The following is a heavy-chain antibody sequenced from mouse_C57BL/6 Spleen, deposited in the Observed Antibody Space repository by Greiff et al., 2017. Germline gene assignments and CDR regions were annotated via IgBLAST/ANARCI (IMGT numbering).Heavy chain of an antibody. CDR3: AREGWVLGDWYFDV. D-gene: IGHD2-3*01. V-gene: IGHV3-6*01. CDR1: GYSITSGYF. CDR2: ISYDGSN. J-gene: IGHJ1*03. Sequence: VQLQQSGPGLVKPSQSLSLTCSVTGYSITSGYFWNWIRQFPGNKLEWMGYISYDGSNNYNPSLKNRNSITRDTSNNQFYLQLNSLTTEVTATCCCAREGWVLGDWYFDVWGTGTTVTVSS.